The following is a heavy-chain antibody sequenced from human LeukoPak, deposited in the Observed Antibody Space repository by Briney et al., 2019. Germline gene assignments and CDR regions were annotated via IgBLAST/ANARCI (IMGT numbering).Heavy chain of an antibody. CDR2: ISGSGGST. D-gene: IGHD3-22*01. CDR3: AKESDGYYFTTSDY. V-gene: IGHV3-23*01. CDR1: GFTFSSYA. Sequence: GGSLRLSCAASGFTFSSYAMSWVRQAPGKGLEWVSAISGSGGSTYYADYVKGGFTISRDNSKNTLYLQMNSLRAEDTAVYYCAKESDGYYFTTSDYWGQGTLVTVSS. J-gene: IGHJ4*02.